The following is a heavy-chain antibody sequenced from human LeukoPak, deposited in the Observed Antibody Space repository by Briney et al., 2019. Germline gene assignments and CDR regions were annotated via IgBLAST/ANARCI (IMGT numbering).Heavy chain of an antibody. V-gene: IGHV3-7*01. CDR2: IKQDGSEE. CDR3: ARQPVGFWSGYYQYYFDH. J-gene: IGHJ4*02. Sequence: GGSLRLSCAASGFTLSSTWMSWVRQAPGKGLEWVANIKQDGSEEYYLDSVKGRFIISRDNGKNSLYLQMSTLTTEDTAVYYCARQPVGFWSGYYQYYFDHWGQGVLVTVSS. CDR1: GFTLSSTW. D-gene: IGHD3-3*01.